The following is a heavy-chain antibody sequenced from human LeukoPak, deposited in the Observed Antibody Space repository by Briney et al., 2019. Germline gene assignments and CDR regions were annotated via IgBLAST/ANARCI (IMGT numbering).Heavy chain of an antibody. CDR1: GFTFSSYG. Sequence: GRSLRLSCAASGFTFSSYGMHWVRQAPGKGLEWVAVISYDGSNKYYADSVKGRFTISRDNSKNTLYLQMNSLRAEDTAVYYCAKDRHDSSGIMWYYYYGMDVRGQGTTVTVSS. CDR2: ISYDGSNK. CDR3: AKDRHDSSGIMWYYYYGMDV. D-gene: IGHD3-22*01. J-gene: IGHJ6*02. V-gene: IGHV3-30*18.